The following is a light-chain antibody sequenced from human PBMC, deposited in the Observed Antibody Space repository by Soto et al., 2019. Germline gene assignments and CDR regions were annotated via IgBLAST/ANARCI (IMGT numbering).Light chain of an antibody. V-gene: IGKV1D-12*01. J-gene: IGKJ5*01. CDR1: QSISSW. CDR2: TAS. Sequence: DIQMTQSPSSVSASVVDRVTITCRASQSISSWLAWYQQKPGKAPKLLIYTASNLQSGVPSRFSGSGSGTDFTLTISSLQPEDFATYYCQQTNSFPITFGQGTRLEIK. CDR3: QQTNSFPIT.